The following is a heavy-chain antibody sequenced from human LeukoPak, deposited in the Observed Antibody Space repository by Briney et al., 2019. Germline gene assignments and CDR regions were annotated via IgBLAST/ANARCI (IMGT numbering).Heavy chain of an antibody. Sequence: GASVKVSCKASGYTFTRYAMHWVRQAPGQRLEWMGWINTGNGNTKYSQKFQVRVTFTRDTSASTAYMELSGLRSEDTAVYYCARSGGVYDFWSGYFHEGYYFDYWGQGTLVTVSS. V-gene: IGHV1-3*04. D-gene: IGHD3-3*01. CDR2: INTGNGNT. CDR3: ARSGGVYDFWSGYFHEGYYFDY. CDR1: GYTFTRYA. J-gene: IGHJ4*02.